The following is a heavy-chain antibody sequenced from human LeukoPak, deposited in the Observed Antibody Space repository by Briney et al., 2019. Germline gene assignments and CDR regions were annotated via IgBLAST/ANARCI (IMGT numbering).Heavy chain of an antibody. Sequence: PGGSLRLSCAASGFTFSSYAMHWVRQAPGKGLEWVEVISYGGSNKYYADSVKGRFTISRDNSKNTLYLQMNSLRAEDTALYYCAKKLPRAPLDYWGQGTLVTVSS. CDR1: GFTFSSYA. CDR2: ISYGGSNK. D-gene: IGHD6-6*01. J-gene: IGHJ4*02. CDR3: AKKLPRAPLDY. V-gene: IGHV3-30*04.